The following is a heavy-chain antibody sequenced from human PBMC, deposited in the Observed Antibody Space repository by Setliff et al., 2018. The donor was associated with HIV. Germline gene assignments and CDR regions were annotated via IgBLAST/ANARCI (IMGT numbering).Heavy chain of an antibody. CDR1: GGSISSSSYY. Sequence: SETLSLTCTVSGGSISSSSYYWGGIRQPPGKGLEWVGSIYYSGSTYYNPSLKSQVTISVDTSKNQFSMKLSSVTAADTAVYYCAIDLYYVWGSYHPAPHYYFDYLGQGTLVTVSS. D-gene: IGHD3-16*01. CDR3: AIDLYYVWGSYHPAPHYYFDY. CDR2: IYYSGST. V-gene: IGHV4-39*07. J-gene: IGHJ4*02.